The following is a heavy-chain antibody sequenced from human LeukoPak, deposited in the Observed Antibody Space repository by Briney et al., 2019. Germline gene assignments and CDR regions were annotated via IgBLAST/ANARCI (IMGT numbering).Heavy chain of an antibody. CDR1: GGSISSSSYY. J-gene: IGHJ4*02. V-gene: IGHV4-39*01. CDR2: IYYSGNT. Sequence: SETLSLTCIVSGGSISSSSYYWGWLRQPPGKGLEWIGIIYYSGNTYYNPSLKSRVTISVDTSKTQFSLKLSSVTAADTAVYYCARETSSGYLFKPASYFDYWGQGTLVTVSS. D-gene: IGHD3-22*01. CDR3: ARETSSGYLFKPASYFDY.